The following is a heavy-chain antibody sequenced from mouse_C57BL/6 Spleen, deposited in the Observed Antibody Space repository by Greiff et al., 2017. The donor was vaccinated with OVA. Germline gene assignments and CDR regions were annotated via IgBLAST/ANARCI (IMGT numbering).Heavy chain of an antibody. V-gene: IGHV5-16*01. CDR1: GFTFSDYY. Sequence: EVKLVESEGGLVQPGSSMKLSCTASGFTFSDYYMAWVRQVPEKGLEWVANINYDGSSTYYLDSLKSRFIFSIDNAKTILYLQMRSLKSEDTATYYCAGGLGYYAMDYWGQGTSVTVSS. J-gene: IGHJ4*01. CDR3: AGGLGYYAMDY. D-gene: IGHD2-4*01. CDR2: INYDGSST.